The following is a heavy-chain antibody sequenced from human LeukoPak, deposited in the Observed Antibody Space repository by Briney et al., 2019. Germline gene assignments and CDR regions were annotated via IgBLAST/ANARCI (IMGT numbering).Heavy chain of an antibody. J-gene: IGHJ5*02. CDR3: AHIPNYVWGSYRFDWFDP. CDR1: GFSLSTSGVG. CDR2: IYWNDDK. V-gene: IGHV2-5*01. D-gene: IGHD3-16*02. Sequence: SGPTLVKPTQTLTLTCTFSGFSLSTSGVGVGWIRRPPGKALEWLALIYWNDDKRYSPSLKSRLTITKDTSKNQVVLTMTNMDPVDTATYYCAHIPNYVWGSYRFDWFDPWGQGTLVSVSS.